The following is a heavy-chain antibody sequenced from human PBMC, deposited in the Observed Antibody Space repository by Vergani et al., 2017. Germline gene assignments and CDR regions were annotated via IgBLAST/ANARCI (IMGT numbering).Heavy chain of an antibody. CDR2: INPSSGST. D-gene: IGHD3-10*01. CDR3: VRQRSGRLRWFGELSYGMDV. CDR1: GYIFTDYY. V-gene: IGHV1-46*01. J-gene: IGHJ6*02. Sequence: QVHLVQSGAEVKKPGASVKVSCTASGYIFTDYYINWVRLAPGQGLEWIGIINPSSGSTSLAQNFLDRVTLTGDTPTKTVHMELTSLRSEDTALYYCVRQRSGRLRWFGELSYGMDVWGQGTTVTVSS.